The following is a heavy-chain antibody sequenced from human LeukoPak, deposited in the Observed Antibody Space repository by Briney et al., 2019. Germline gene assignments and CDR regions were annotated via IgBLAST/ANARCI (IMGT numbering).Heavy chain of an antibody. J-gene: IGHJ4*02. CDR2: ISSSGSAM. CDR1: GFTFRSYE. Sequence: GGSLRLSCAASGFTFRSYEMNWVRQAPGKGLEWVSFISSSGSAMYYADSVKGRFTISRENAKNSLYLQMNSLRADDTALYYCVRDGRYCSGGRCFPIWGQGTLVTVST. D-gene: IGHD2-15*01. CDR3: VRDGRYCSGGRCFPI. V-gene: IGHV3-48*03.